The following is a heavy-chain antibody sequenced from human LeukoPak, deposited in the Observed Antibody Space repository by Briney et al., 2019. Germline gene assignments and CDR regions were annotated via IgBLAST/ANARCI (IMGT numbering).Heavy chain of an antibody. D-gene: IGHD3-22*01. Sequence: ASVKVSFKASGYTFTSYGISWVRQAPGQGLEWMGWISAYNGNTNYAQKLQGRVTMTTDTSTSTAYMELRSLRSDDTAVYYCARDGHRRYHYDSSGREDAFDIWGQGTMVTVSS. J-gene: IGHJ3*02. V-gene: IGHV1-18*01. CDR2: ISAYNGNT. CDR1: GYTFTSYG. CDR3: ARDGHRRYHYDSSGREDAFDI.